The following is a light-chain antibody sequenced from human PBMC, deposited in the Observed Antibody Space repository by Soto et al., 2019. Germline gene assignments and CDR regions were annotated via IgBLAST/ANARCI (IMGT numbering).Light chain of an antibody. Sequence: DIHMTQSPSSLSVSVVYRVTITFRASETISNYLNWYQQKPGRAPKLLVYAASSLQSGVPSRFTGSGSGTHFTLTISGLQPADFATYYCQQSYNTPITFGQGTRLEIK. CDR1: ETISNY. J-gene: IGKJ5*01. V-gene: IGKV1-39*01. CDR2: AAS. CDR3: QQSYNTPIT.